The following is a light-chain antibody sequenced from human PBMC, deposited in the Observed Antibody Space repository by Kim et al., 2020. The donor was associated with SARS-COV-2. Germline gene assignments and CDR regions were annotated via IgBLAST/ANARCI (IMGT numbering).Light chain of an antibody. CDR3: ATWDSSLSAAHWWV. CDR1: SSNIGNND. Sequence: QSVLTQPPSVSAAPGQKVSISCSGGSSNIGNNDVTWYQQFPGTAPKLIIYDNNKRPSGIPDRFSGSKSGTSATLGITGLQTGDEADYYCATWDSSLSAAHWWVFCGGTKLTVL. J-gene: IGLJ3*02. V-gene: IGLV1-51*01. CDR2: DNN.